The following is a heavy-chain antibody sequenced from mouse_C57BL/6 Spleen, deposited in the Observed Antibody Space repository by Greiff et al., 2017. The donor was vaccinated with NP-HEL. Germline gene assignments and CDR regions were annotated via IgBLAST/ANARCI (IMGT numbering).Heavy chain of an antibody. D-gene: IGHD1-1*01. J-gene: IGHJ1*03. CDR1: GYTFTSYW. Sequence: QVRLQQPGAELVKPGASVKMSCKASGYTFTSYWITWVKQRPGQGLEWIGDIYPGSGSTNYNEKFKSKATLTVDTSSSTAYMQLSSLTSEDSAVYYCARRSYGSRSWYFDVWGTGTTVTVSS. CDR2: IYPGSGST. V-gene: IGHV1-55*01. CDR3: ARRSYGSRSWYFDV.